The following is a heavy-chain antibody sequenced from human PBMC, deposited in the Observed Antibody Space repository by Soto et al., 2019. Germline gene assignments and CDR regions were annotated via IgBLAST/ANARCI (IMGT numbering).Heavy chain of an antibody. CDR2: ISRSGSTI. CDR3: ARFHDILTAYSALAY. Sequence: PGGSLRLFCAASGFTFSDYYMNWVSQAPGKGLECVSCISRSGSTIYYADSVKGRFTISRDNAKNSLYLQMNSLRAEDTAVYYCARFHDILTAYSALAYWGQGTLVTVSS. V-gene: IGHV3-11*01. CDR1: GFTFSDYY. D-gene: IGHD3-9*01. J-gene: IGHJ4*02.